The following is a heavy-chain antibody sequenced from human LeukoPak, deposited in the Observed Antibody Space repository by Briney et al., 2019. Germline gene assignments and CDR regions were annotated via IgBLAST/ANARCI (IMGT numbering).Heavy chain of an antibody. Sequence: PSETLSLTCAVYGGSFSGYYWSWIRQPPGKGLEWIGEINHSGSTNYNPSLKSRVTISVDTSKNQFSLKLSSVTAADTAVYYCAREGYSRTFDYWGQGTLVTVSS. V-gene: IGHV4-34*01. D-gene: IGHD2-15*01. CDR2: INHSGST. CDR3: AREGYSRTFDY. CDR1: GGSFSGYY. J-gene: IGHJ4*02.